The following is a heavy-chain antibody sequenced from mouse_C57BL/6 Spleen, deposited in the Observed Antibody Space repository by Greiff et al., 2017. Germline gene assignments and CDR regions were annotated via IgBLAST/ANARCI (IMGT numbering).Heavy chain of an antibody. J-gene: IGHJ2*01. CDR3: ARSTMVTEDYFDY. Sequence: EVQRVESGGGLVKPGGSLKLSCAASGFTFSDYGMHWVRQAPEKGLEWVAYISSGSSTIYYADTVKGRFTISRDNAKTTLFLQMTGLRSEDTAMYYCARSTMVTEDYFDYWGQGTTLTVSS. V-gene: IGHV5-17*01. D-gene: IGHD2-2*01. CDR2: ISSGSSTI. CDR1: GFTFSDYG.